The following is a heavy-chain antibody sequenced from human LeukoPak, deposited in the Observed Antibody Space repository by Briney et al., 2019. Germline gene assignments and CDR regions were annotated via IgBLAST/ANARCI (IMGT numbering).Heavy chain of an antibody. CDR1: GFTVSSNY. CDR3: ARDLIVGATLGSDY. D-gene: IGHD1-26*01. CDR2: IYSGGST. Sequence: GGSLRLSCAASGFTVSSNYMSWVRQAPGKGLEWVSVIYSGGSTYYADSVKGRFTISRDNSKNTLYLRMNSLRAEDTAVYYCARDLIVGATLGSDYWGQGTLVTVSS. V-gene: IGHV3-53*01. J-gene: IGHJ4*02.